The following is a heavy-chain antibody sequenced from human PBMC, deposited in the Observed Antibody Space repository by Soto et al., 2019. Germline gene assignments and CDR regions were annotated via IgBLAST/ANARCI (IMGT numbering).Heavy chain of an antibody. CDR3: AKDKYYYDSSGYYQPGYFDY. CDR2: ISGSGGST. V-gene: IGHV3-23*01. Sequence: GGSLRLSCAASGFTFSSYAMSWVRQAPGKGLEWVSAISGSGGSTYYADSVKGRFTISRDNSKNTLYLQMNSLRAEDTAVYYCAKDKYYYDSSGYYQPGYFDYWGQGTLVTVSS. CDR1: GFTFSSYA. J-gene: IGHJ4*02. D-gene: IGHD3-22*01.